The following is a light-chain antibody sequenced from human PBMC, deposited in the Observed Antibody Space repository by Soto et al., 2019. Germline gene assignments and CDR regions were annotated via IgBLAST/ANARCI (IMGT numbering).Light chain of an antibody. J-gene: IGKJ1*01. CDR1: QSITRNY. V-gene: IGKV3-20*01. CDR3: QQYETSPRT. Sequence: EIVLTQSPGTLSLSPGERATLSCRASQSITRNYLAWYQQKSGQAPRLLIYGASSRATGIPDRFSGSGSGTDFTLTISRLEPEDFAVYFCQQYETSPRTFGQGTKV. CDR2: GAS.